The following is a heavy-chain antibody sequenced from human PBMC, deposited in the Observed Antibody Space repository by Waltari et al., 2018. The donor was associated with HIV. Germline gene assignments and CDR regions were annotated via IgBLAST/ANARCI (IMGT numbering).Heavy chain of an antibody. Sequence: EVQLVESGGGLVKPGGSLRLSCAASGLPSSRYSMNWVRQAPGKGLECVSSISSSSSYIYYADSVKGRFTISRDNAKNSLYLQMNSLRAEDTAVYYCARDLDGDYVAYFQHWGQGTLVTVSS. D-gene: IGHD4-17*01. J-gene: IGHJ1*01. CDR2: ISSSSSYI. V-gene: IGHV3-21*01. CDR3: ARDLDGDYVAYFQH. CDR1: GLPSSRYS.